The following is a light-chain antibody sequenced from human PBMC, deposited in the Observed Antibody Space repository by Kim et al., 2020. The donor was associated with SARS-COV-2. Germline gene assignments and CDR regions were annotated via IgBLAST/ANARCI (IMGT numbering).Light chain of an antibody. CDR3: QQYDNWPLT. CDR2: GAF. CDR1: QRISDN. J-gene: IGKJ4*01. V-gene: IGKV3-15*01. Sequence: VSPGERATLSCRASQRISDNLAWYQQKPGQAPRRLIYGAFTRATGIPARFSGSESGTEFTLTISSLQSEDFAIYYCQQYDNWPLTFGGGTKVDIK.